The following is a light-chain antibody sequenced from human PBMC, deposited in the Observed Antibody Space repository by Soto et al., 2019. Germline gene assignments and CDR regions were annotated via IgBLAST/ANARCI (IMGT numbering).Light chain of an antibody. CDR2: AAS. CDR1: QNVRNY. V-gene: IGKV1-39*01. Sequence: IQMTQSPSSLSASVGDRVTITCRASQNVRNYLNWYQKKSGEAPNLLIFAASTLQSGVPSRFSGSGAETEFTLTISSLQPEDFATYYCQESYTRAFGQGTVVEI. CDR3: QESYTRA. J-gene: IGKJ1*01.